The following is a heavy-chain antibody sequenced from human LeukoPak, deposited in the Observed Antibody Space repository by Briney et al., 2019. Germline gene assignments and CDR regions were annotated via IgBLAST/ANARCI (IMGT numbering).Heavy chain of an antibody. Sequence: GGSLRLSCAASGFTFNLYAMNWVRQAPGKGLEWVSSINGAGNSSYYADSLRGRFTVSRDNSKNTLYLQMNSLRAEDTAVYYCAKRGLRGNWFHLWGQGTLVTVSS. CDR3: AKRGLRGNWFHL. V-gene: IGHV3-23*01. CDR2: INGAGNSS. J-gene: IGHJ5*02. CDR1: GFTFNLYA. D-gene: IGHD4-17*01.